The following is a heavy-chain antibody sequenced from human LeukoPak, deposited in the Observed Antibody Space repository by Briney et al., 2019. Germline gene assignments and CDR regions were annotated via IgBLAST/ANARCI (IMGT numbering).Heavy chain of an antibody. CDR3: ARWDRRYSSSWSFYYMDV. V-gene: IGHV5-51*01. D-gene: IGHD6-13*01. CDR2: IYPGDSDT. CDR1: GYSFTSYW. Sequence: PGESLKISCKGSGYSFTSYWIGWVRQMPGKGLEWMGIIYPGDSDTRYSPSFQGQVTISADRSISTAYLQWSSLKASDTAMYYCARWDRRYSSSWSFYYMDVWGKGTTVTVSS. J-gene: IGHJ6*03.